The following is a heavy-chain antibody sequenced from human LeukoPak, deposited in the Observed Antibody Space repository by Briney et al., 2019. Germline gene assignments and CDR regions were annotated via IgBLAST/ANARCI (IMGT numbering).Heavy chain of an antibody. Sequence: PGGSLRLSCAASGFTFSSYAMNWVRQAPGKGLEWVSFYADSVKGRFTISRDNSKNTLYLQMNRLRAEDKAVYYCAKSRGESRGGSNYWGQGTLVTVSS. J-gene: IGHJ4*02. CDR1: GFTFSSYA. V-gene: IGHV3-23*01. CDR3: AKSRGESRGGSNY. D-gene: IGHD2-15*01.